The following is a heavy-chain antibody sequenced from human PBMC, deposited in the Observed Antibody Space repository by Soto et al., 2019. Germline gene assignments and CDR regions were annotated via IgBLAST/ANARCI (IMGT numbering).Heavy chain of an antibody. J-gene: IGHJ4*02. CDR2: ISAHNGNT. D-gene: IGHD1-1*01. V-gene: IGHV1-18*01. CDR3: ARGRYGDY. Sequence: QVHLVQSGAEVKKPGASVKVSCKGSGYDFITYGITWVRQAPGQGLEWMAWISAHNGNTDYAQKLQGRVTVTRDTSTSTAYMELRSLRSDDTAVYYSARGRYGDYWGKGALVTVSS. CDR1: GYDFITYG.